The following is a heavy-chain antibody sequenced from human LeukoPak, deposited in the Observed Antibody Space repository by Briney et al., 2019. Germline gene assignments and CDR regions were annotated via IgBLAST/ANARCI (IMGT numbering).Heavy chain of an antibody. D-gene: IGHD2-21*02. CDR3: AKDGYCGGDCYAY. V-gene: IGHV3-23*01. CDR1: GFTFSSYA. CDR2: ISGSGGST. Sequence: PGGSLRLSCAATGFTFSSYAMSWVRQAPGKGLEWVSAISGSGGSTYYADSVKGRFTISRDNSKDTLYLQMNSLRAEDTAVYYCAKDGYCGGDCYAYWGQGTLVTVSS. J-gene: IGHJ4*02.